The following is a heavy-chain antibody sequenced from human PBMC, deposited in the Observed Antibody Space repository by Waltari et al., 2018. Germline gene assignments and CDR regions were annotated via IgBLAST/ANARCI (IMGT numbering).Heavy chain of an antibody. J-gene: IGHJ6*03. D-gene: IGHD3-3*01. V-gene: IGHV4-34*01. CDR2: INHSGTT. CDR3: ARRGYDFWSGFGYYMDV. Sequence: QVQLQQWGAGLLKPSETLSLTCAVYGGSFSDYFWSWIRQPPGKGLEWIGEINHSGTTNYNPSLKGRVTISGDTPKNQLSRDLSAVTAADTAVYYCARRGYDFWSGFGYYMDVWGKGTTVTVSS. CDR1: GGSFSDYF.